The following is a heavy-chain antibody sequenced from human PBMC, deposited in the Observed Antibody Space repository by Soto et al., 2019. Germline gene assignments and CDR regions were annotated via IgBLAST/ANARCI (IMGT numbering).Heavy chain of an antibody. J-gene: IGHJ4*02. CDR1: GYTFTNYY. CDR2: IRPSGGRT. D-gene: IGHD5-18*01. V-gene: IGHV1-46*01. Sequence: QVHLVQSGAEVKKPGASVKVSCKASGYTFTNYYIHWVRQAPGQGLEWLGIIRPSGGRTEYAQRVQGRVTMTRETSTSTVYMELTSLASEDTAVYYCAREPNESYYFDYWGQGTLVTVST. CDR3: AREPNESYYFDY.